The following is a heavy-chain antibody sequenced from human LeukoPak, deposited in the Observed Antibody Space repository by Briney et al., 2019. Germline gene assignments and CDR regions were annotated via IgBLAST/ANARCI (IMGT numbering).Heavy chain of an antibody. D-gene: IGHD3-3*01. V-gene: IGHV3-33*01. J-gene: IGHJ4*02. CDR2: IWYDGSNK. CDR3: ARGSWYDFWSGYSVDY. CDR1: GFTFSSYG. Sequence: GRSLRLSCAASGFTFSSYGMHWVRQAPGKGLEWVAVIWYDGSNKYYADSVKGRFTISRDNSKNTLYLQMNSLRAEDTAVYYCARGSWYDFWSGYSVDYWGQGTLVTVSS.